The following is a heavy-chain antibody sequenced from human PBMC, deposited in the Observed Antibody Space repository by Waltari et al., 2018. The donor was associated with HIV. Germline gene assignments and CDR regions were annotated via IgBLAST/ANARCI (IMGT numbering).Heavy chain of an antibody. J-gene: IGHJ4*02. CDR3: GGIPGGY. CDR2: IRSKANSYAT. D-gene: IGHD3-16*01. CDR1: GFTFTGSA. V-gene: IGHV3-73*01. Sequence: EVHLVESGGGLVQPGGSLHLSCAASGFTFTGSAMPWVRRASGKGLEWVGRIRSKANSYATAYAASVKGRFTISRDESKNTAYLQMNSLKTEDTAVYYCGGIPGGYWGQGTLVTVSS.